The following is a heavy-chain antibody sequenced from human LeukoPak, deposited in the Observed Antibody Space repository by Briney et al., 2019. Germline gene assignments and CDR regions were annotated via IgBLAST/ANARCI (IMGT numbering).Heavy chain of an antibody. Sequence: VSVKVSCKASGYTFTSYGISWVRQAPGQGLEWMGWISAYNGNTNYAQKLQGRVTMTTDTSTSTAYMELRSLRSDDTAVYYCARDPSSPYYYYMDVWGKGTTVTVSS. CDR3: ARDPSSPYYYYMDV. CDR2: ISAYNGNT. CDR1: GYTFTSYG. J-gene: IGHJ6*03. V-gene: IGHV1-18*01. D-gene: IGHD6-6*01.